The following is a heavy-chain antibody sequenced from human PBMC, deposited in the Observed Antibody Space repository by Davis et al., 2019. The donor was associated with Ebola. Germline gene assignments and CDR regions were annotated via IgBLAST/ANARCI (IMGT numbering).Heavy chain of an antibody. Sequence: ASVKVSCKASKNTFNTYAMNWVRQAPGQGLEWMGWINTNTGNPTYAQGFTGRFVFSLDTSVSTAYLQISSLKAEDTAVYYCASYISGYKSPYYYYYGMDVWGKGTTVTVSS. CDR1: KNTFNTYA. J-gene: IGHJ6*04. D-gene: IGHD5-12*01. CDR3: ASYISGYKSPYYYYYGMDV. CDR2: INTNTGNP. V-gene: IGHV7-4-1*02.